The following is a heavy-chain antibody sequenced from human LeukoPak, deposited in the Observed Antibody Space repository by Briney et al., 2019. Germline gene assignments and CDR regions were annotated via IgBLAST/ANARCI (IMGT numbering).Heavy chain of an antibody. V-gene: IGHV4-39*01. CDR1: GGSIFSSNSY. Sequence: PSETLSLTCTVSGGSIFSSNSYWGWIRQPPGKGLEWIGSIYYSGNTYYNASLKSRVTISVDTSKNQFSLKLNSVTAADTAVYYCARVARTDGYNSYYFDYWGQGTLVTVSS. CDR3: ARVARTDGYNSYYFDY. CDR2: IYYSGNT. D-gene: IGHD5-24*01. J-gene: IGHJ4*02.